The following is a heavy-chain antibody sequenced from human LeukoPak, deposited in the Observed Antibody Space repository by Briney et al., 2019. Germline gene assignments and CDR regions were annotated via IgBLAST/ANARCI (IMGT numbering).Heavy chain of an antibody. CDR1: DHSITNTYY. J-gene: IGHJ4*02. CDR2: ISHGGST. Sequence: SETLSLTCGVSDHSITNTYYWGRLRQPPGKGLEWIGSISHGGSTHYNASLKSRVTISIEMSKSQFSLQLTSVTAADTAVYYCTRQVGVPSAIGYFDSWGQGALVTVSS. D-gene: IGHD2-2*01. CDR3: TRQVGVPSAIGYFDS. V-gene: IGHV4-38-2*01.